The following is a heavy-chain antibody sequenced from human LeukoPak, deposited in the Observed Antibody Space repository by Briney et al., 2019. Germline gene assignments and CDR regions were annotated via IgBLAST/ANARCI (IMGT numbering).Heavy chain of an antibody. D-gene: IGHD3-22*01. V-gene: IGHV3-7*01. J-gene: IGHJ3*01. CDR3: ARIGNYYDSSGYYLEGAFDL. CDR1: GFTFSNYW. Sequence: PGGSLRLSCAASGFTFSNYWMNWVRQAPGKGLEWVANIRQDASEKYYVDSVKGRFTISRDNAKNSLYLQMNSLRAEDTAVYHCARIGNYYDSSGYYLEGAFDLWGQGTMVTVSS. CDR2: IRQDASEK.